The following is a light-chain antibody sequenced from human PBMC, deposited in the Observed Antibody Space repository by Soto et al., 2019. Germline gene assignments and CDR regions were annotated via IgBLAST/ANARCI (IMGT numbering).Light chain of an antibody. J-gene: IGKJ1*01. CDR3: QHYNSYSEA. V-gene: IGKV1-5*03. Sequence: IQLTQSPSSLSASVGDRFTITCGASQTISSWLAWYQQQPGKAPKLLIYQASTLKSGVPSRFSGSGSGTEFTLTISSLQPDDFATYYCQHYNSYSEAFGQGTKVDIK. CDR2: QAS. CDR1: QTISSW.